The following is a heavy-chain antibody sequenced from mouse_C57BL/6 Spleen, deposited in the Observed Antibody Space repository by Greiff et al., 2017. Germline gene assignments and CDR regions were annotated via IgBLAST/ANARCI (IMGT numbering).Heavy chain of an antibody. J-gene: IGHJ2*01. V-gene: IGHV5-17*01. Sequence: EVMLVESGGGLVKPGGSLKLSCAASGFTFSDYGMHWVRQAPEKGLEWVAYISSGSSTIYYADTVKGRFTISRDNAKNTVFLQMTSLRSEDTAMYYCARDYGSSYVEGSFDYWGQGTTLTVSS. CDR1: GFTFSDYG. D-gene: IGHD1-1*01. CDR3: ARDYGSSYVEGSFDY. CDR2: ISSGSSTI.